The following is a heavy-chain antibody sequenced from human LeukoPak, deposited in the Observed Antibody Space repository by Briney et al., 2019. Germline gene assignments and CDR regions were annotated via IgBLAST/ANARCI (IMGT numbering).Heavy chain of an antibody. D-gene: IGHD6-13*01. Sequence: GGSLRLSCTASGFTFGDYAMSWVRQAPGKGLEWVGFIRSKAYGGTTEYAASVKGRFTISRDDSKSIAYLQMNSLKTEDTAVYYCTRGSSSWYWYFDYWGQGTLVTVSS. V-gene: IGHV3-49*04. CDR3: TRGSSSWYWYFDY. J-gene: IGHJ4*02. CDR2: IRSKAYGGTT. CDR1: GFTFGDYA.